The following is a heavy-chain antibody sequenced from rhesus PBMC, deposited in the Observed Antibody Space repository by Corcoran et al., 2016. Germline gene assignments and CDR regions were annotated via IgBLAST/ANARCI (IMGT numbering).Heavy chain of an antibody. CDR2: ISGSVRST. V-gene: IGHV4-173*01. Sequence: QLQLQESGPGLVKPSETLSLTCAVSGGPIRSNYWSWRRPPPGKGLAWIGGISGSVRSTDYNTSLKSRVTISTDTSKNQFSLKLSAVTAADTAVYYCARDRGYSGSYYSDYWGQGVLVTVST. CDR3: ARDRGYSGSYYSDY. J-gene: IGHJ4*01. D-gene: IGHD3-16*01. CDR1: GGPIRSNY.